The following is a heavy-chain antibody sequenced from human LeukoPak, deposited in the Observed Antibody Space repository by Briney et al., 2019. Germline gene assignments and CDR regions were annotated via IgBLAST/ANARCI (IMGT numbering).Heavy chain of an antibody. Sequence: SETLSLTCTVSGGSISSYYWSWIRQPPGKGLEWIGYIYYSGSTNYNPSLKSRVTISVDTSKNQFSLKLGSVTAADTAVYYCARRLGYSYGIDYWGQGTLVTVSS. CDR2: IYYSGST. V-gene: IGHV4-59*01. CDR3: ARRLGYSYGIDY. CDR1: GGSISSYY. J-gene: IGHJ4*02. D-gene: IGHD5-18*01.